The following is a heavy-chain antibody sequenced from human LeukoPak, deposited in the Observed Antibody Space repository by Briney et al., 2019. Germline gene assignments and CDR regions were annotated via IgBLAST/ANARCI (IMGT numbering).Heavy chain of an antibody. CDR2: INHSGST. V-gene: IGHV4-34*01. CDR1: GGSFSGYY. J-gene: IGHJ5*02. Sequence: PSETLSLTCAVYGGSFSGYYWSWIRQPPGKGLEWIGEINHSGSTNYNPSLKSRVTISVDTSKNQFSLKLSSVTAADTAVYYCARLLWQTNWFDPWGQGTLVTVSS. D-gene: IGHD3-10*01. CDR3: ARLLWQTNWFDP.